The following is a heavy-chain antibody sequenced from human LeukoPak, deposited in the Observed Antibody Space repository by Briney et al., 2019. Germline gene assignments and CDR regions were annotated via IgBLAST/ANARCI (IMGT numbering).Heavy chain of an antibody. V-gene: IGHV4-59*01. D-gene: IGHD2-15*01. CDR2: IYHSGTT. CDR1: GGSITSYY. Sequence: SETLSLTCTVSGGSITSYYWSWIRQPPGKGLEWIGYIYHSGTTNHNPSLKSRVTISVDPSKTQFSLRLSSVTAADTAVYYCAQKAPYSPGYSQHWGQGTLVTVSS. J-gene: IGHJ1*01. CDR3: AQKAPYSPGYSQH.